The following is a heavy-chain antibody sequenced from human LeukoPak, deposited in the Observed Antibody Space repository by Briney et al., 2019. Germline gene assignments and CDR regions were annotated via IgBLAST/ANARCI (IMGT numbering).Heavy chain of an antibody. CDR3: TALGIAAAGMDY. Sequence: GGSLRLSCAASGFSFSSYEMNWVRQAPGKGLEWISYISASGTLTHYADSVKGRFTISRDTSNNTLYLQMNSLITEDTAVYFCTALGIAAAGMDYWGQGTLVTVSS. V-gene: IGHV3-48*03. J-gene: IGHJ4*02. CDR1: GFSFSSYE. D-gene: IGHD6-13*01. CDR2: ISASGTLT.